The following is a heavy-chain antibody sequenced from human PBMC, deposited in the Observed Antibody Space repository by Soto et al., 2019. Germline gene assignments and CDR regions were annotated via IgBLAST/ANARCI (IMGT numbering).Heavy chain of an antibody. CDR2: MNPKSGNT. CDR3: ARDRVGPEDY. Sequence: ASVKVSCMASGYTFTSYEINGVRQATGQGLEWMGWMNPKSGNTGYAQKFQGRVTMTRNTSISTAYMELSSLRSEDTALYYCARDRVGPEDYWRQGTLVTVS. CDR1: GYTFTSYE. D-gene: IGHD5-12*01. V-gene: IGHV1-8*01. J-gene: IGHJ4*02.